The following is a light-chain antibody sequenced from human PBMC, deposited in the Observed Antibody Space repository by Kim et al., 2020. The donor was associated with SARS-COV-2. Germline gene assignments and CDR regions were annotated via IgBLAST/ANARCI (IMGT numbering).Light chain of an antibody. CDR3: QHYGSAPYS. V-gene: IGKV3-20*01. CDR2: GAS. Sequence: EIVLTQSPGTLSLSPGERATLSCKASQRISSSYLGWYQQKPGQAPSLLIYGASSRATGIPDRFSGSRSGTDFTLTISRLEPEDFAVYYCQHYGSAPYSFGQGTKLEI. J-gene: IGKJ2*03. CDR1: QRISSSY.